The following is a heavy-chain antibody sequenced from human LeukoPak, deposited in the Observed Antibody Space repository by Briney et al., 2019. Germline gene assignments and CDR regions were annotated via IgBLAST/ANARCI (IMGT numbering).Heavy chain of an antibody. D-gene: IGHD1-26*01. CDR1: GFTFSSYA. V-gene: IGHV3-64D*06. CDR2: ISSNGDST. Sequence: QAGGSLRLSCSASGFTFSSYAMHWVRQAPGKGLEYVSAISSNGDSTHYADSVKGRFTISRDNSQNTLYLQMSSLRADDTAVYYCVKMKEGSYYYYYGMDVWGQGTTVTVS. CDR3: VKMKEGSYYYYYGMDV. J-gene: IGHJ6*02.